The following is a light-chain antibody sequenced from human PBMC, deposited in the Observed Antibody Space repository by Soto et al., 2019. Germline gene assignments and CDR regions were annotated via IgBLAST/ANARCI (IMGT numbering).Light chain of an antibody. CDR3: QQYGSSPFT. V-gene: IGKV3-20*01. J-gene: IGKJ3*01. CDR2: GAS. CDR1: QSVSSNY. Sequence: EIVLTQSPGTLSLSPGERATLSCRASQSVSSNYLAWYQQKPGQAPRLLIYGASSRATGIPDRFSGSGSGTDFTLTFSRLEPEDFAVYYCQQYGSSPFTFGPGTKVDIK.